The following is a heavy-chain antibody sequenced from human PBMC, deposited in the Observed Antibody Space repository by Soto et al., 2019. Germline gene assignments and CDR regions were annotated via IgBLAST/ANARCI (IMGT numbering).Heavy chain of an antibody. CDR2: FDPEDGET. D-gene: IGHD3-3*01. V-gene: IGHV1-24*01. CDR3: ARVTRGNTIFGVVSKVDV. CDR1: GYTLTELS. J-gene: IGHJ6*02. Sequence: ASVKVSCKVSGYTLTELSMHWVRQAPGKGLEWMGGFDPEDGETIYAQKFQGRVTMTEDTSTDTAYMELSSLRSEDTAVYYCARVTRGNTIFGVVSKVDVWGQGTTVTVSS.